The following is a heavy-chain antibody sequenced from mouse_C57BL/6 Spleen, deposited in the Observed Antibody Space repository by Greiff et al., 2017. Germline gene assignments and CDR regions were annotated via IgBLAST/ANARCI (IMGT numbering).Heavy chain of an antibody. D-gene: IGHD1-1*01. CDR2: ISYDGST. Sequence: EVQLQQSGPGLVKPSQSLSLTCSVTGYSITSGYYWNWIRQFPGNKLEWMGYISYDGSTNYNPSLKNRISITRDTSKNQLFLKLNSVTTEDTATYYCARGGYDGSSYGYFDGWGTGTTVTVSS. V-gene: IGHV3-6*01. J-gene: IGHJ1*03. CDR3: ARGGYDGSSYGYFDG. CDR1: GYSITSGYY.